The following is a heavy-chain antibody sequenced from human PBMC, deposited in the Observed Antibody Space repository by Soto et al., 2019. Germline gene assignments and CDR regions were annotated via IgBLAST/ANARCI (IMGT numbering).Heavy chain of an antibody. CDR2: IYSGGGT. J-gene: IGHJ4*02. D-gene: IGHD2-15*01. Sequence: HPGGSLRLSCAASGFTVSSNYMSWVRQAPGKGLEWVSLIYSGGGTDYAGSVKGRFTVPRDNSKNTLYLQMNSLRAEDTAVYYCARLREAAAIDYWGQGTLVTVSS. CDR1: GFTVSSNY. CDR3: ARLREAAAIDY. V-gene: IGHV3-53*01.